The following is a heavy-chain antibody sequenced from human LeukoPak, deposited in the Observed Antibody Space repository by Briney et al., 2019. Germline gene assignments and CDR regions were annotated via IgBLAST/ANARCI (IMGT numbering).Heavy chain of an antibody. J-gene: IGHJ4*02. CDR2: INPNSGGT. CDR1: GYTFTGYY. Sequence: ASVKVSCKASGYTFTGYYMHWVRQAPGQGLEWMGWINPNSGGTNYAQKFQGRVTVTRDTSISTAYMELSRLRSDDTAVYYCARDHSSYYYDSSGYYFDYWGQGTLVTVSS. D-gene: IGHD3-22*01. CDR3: ARDHSSYYYDSSGYYFDY. V-gene: IGHV1-2*02.